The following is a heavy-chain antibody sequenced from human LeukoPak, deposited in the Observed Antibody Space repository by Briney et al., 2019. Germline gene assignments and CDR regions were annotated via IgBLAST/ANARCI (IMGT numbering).Heavy chain of an antibody. CDR3: AKRGDGGHKSLEY. CDR2: ITYDGSSE. CDR1: GFTFSNYG. Sequence: PGGSLRLSCVASGFTFSNYGMHWVRQAPGKGLEWVATITYDGSSEYYADSVKDRFTVSRDNSKNTLYLQMSSLKTEDMAVYYCAKRGDGGHKSLEYWGQGTLVIVSS. D-gene: IGHD3-16*01. J-gene: IGHJ4*02. V-gene: IGHV3-30*18.